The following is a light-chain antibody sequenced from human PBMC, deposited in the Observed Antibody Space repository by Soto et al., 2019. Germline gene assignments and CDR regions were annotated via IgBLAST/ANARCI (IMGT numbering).Light chain of an antibody. J-gene: IGKJ2*03. V-gene: IGKV3-20*01. CDR1: QNVARSN. CDR3: HQYGSSPPYS. Sequence: EIVLTQSPDTLSLSPGERATLSCRATQNVARSNLAWYQHRPGQAPRLLISGASTRAADTPDRCSGSGSGAQFTLTISRLEPEDFAVYYCHQYGSSPPYSFGQGTRLEI. CDR2: GAS.